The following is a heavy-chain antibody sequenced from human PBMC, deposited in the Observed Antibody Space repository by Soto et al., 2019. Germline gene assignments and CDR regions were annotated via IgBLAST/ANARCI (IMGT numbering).Heavy chain of an antibody. CDR1: GGSISSTSYY. V-gene: IGHV4-39*01. CDR2: IFYSGST. J-gene: IGHJ4*02. D-gene: IGHD6-19*01. CDR3: ARQGSYSSGRPGYFDY. Sequence: QLQLQESGPGLVKPSETLSLTCTVSGGSISSTSYYWGWIRQPPGKGLEWIGSIFYSGSTYYNPSLKSRVTMSVDTSKTQFSLKLSSVTAADTAVYYCARQGSYSSGRPGYFDYWGQGALVTVSS.